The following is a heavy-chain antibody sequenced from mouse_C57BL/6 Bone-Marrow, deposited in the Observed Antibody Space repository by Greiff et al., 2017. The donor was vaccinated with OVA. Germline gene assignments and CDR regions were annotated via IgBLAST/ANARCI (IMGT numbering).Heavy chain of an antibody. V-gene: IGHV1-82*01. CDR1: GYAFSSSW. CDR2: IYPGDGDT. CDR3: ARWGPAWFAY. Sequence: VKLQQSGPELVKPGASVKISCKASGYAFSSSWMNWVKQRPGKGLEWIGRIYPGDGDTNYNGKFKGKATLTADKSSSTAYMQLSSLTSEDSAVYFCARWGPAWFAYWGQGTLVTVSA. J-gene: IGHJ3*01.